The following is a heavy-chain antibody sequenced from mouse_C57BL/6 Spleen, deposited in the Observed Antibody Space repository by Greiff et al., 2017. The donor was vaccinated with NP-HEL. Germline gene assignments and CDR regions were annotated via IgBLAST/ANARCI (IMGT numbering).Heavy chain of an antibody. CDR3: ARELRYYFDY. CDR1: GYTFTSYT. Sequence: VQLQESGAELARPGASVKMSCKASGYTFTSYTMHWVKQRPGQGLEWIGYINPSSGYTKYNQKFKDKATLTADKSSSTAYMQLSSLTSEDSAVYYCARELRYYFDYWGQGTTLTVSS. D-gene: IGHD1-1*01. V-gene: IGHV1-4*01. CDR2: INPSSGYT. J-gene: IGHJ2*01.